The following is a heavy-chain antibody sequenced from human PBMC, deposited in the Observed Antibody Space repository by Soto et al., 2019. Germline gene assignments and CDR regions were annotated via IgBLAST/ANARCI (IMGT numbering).Heavy chain of an antibody. J-gene: IGHJ4*02. Sequence: HPGGSLRLSCAASGFSFSDYAMSWVRQAPGKGLEWVSVISESGGTTHYADSVRGRSTVSRDNSKNSLSLRMNSLRDEDTAVYFCAKRSPYSSGWYSPIFDYWGQGALVTVSS. V-gene: IGHV3-23*01. CDR1: GFSFSDYA. CDR3: AKRSPYSSGWYSPIFDY. D-gene: IGHD6-19*01. CDR2: ISESGGTT.